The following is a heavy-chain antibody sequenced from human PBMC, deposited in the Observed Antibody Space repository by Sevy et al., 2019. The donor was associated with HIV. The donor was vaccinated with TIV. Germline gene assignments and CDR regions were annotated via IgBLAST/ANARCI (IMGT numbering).Heavy chain of an antibody. CDR3: AKGEATNYYGMDV. CDR1: RFTFSSYD. Sequence: GGSLRLSCADSRFTFSSYDMSWVRQAPGKGLEWVSGISGSGGSTYYADSVKGRFIISRDNSKNTVYLQMNSLRAEDTAVYYCAKGEATNYYGMDVWGQGTTVTVSS. CDR2: ISGSGGST. D-gene: IGHD1-26*01. V-gene: IGHV3-23*01. J-gene: IGHJ6*02.